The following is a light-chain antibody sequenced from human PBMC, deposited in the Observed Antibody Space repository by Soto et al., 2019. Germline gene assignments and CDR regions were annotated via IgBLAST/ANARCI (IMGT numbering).Light chain of an antibody. CDR3: QQLFDSPIT. J-gene: IGKJ5*01. Sequence: GESVTITCRASQVISTSLAWYQVKPGKAPKLLIYAASTLESGVPSRFSATVSGTEFSLTITSLQPEDFGTYYCQQLFDSPITFGQGTRLEIK. CDR1: QVISTS. CDR2: AAS. V-gene: IGKV1-9*01.